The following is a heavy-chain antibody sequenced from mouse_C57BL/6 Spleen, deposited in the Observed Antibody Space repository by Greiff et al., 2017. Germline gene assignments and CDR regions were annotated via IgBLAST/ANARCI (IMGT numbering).Heavy chain of an antibody. Sequence: QVQLQQPGAELVKPGASVKLSCKASGYTFTSYWMHWVKQRPGQGLEWIGRIYPTSGGTNYNEKFKGKATLTVDKSSSTAYMQLSSLTSEDSAVXYCARFNGSGDDSFDYWGQGTSVTVSS. CDR1: GYTFTSYW. CDR2: IYPTSGGT. D-gene: IGHD1-1*01. CDR3: ARFNGSGDDSFDY. J-gene: IGHJ2*02. V-gene: IGHV1-72*01.